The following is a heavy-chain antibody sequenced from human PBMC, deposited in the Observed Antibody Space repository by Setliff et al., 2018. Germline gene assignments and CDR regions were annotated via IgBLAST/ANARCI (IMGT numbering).Heavy chain of an antibody. CDR3: ARGYCSGGSCYSGLPSAFDI. J-gene: IGHJ3*02. CDR1: GYTFTSYD. CDR2: MNPNSGNT. D-gene: IGHD2-15*01. V-gene: IGHV1-8*03. Sequence: ASVKVSCKASGYTFTSYDINRVRQATGQGLEWMGWMNPNSGNTGYAQKFQGRVTITRNTSISTAYMELSSLRSEDTAVYYCARGYCSGGSCYSGLPSAFDIWGQGTTVTVSS.